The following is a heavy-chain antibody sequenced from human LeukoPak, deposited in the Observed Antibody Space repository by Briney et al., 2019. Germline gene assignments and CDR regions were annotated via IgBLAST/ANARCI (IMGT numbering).Heavy chain of an antibody. J-gene: IGHJ4*02. Sequence: PGGPLRLSCAASGLTFSSYAMNWVRQASGKGLEWVSGINENGRKTYYADSVKGRFSISRDNSKNTLYLQMSDLRAEDTAVYFCAKITMARTPNYWGQGTLVTVSS. CDR3: AKITMARTPNY. CDR2: INENGRKT. D-gene: IGHD3-10*01. CDR1: GLTFSSYA. V-gene: IGHV3-23*01.